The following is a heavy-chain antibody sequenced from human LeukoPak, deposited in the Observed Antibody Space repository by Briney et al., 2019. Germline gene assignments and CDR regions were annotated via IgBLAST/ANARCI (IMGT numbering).Heavy chain of an antibody. CDR2: IYSGGST. D-gene: IGHD1-26*01. CDR3: ARDIRAPGIVGATMVY. Sequence: GGSLRLSCAASGFTVSSNYMSWVRQAPGKGLEWVSVIYSGGSTYYADSVKGRFTISRDNSKNTLYLQMNSLRAVDTAVYYCARDIRAPGIVGATMVYWGQGTLVTVSS. CDR1: GFTVSSNY. V-gene: IGHV3-53*01. J-gene: IGHJ4*02.